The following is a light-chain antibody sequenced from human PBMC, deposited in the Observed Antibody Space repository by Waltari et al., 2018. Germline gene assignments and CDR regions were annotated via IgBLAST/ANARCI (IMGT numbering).Light chain of an antibody. Sequence: SVLTQPPSASGSPGPAVTISCTGTSSDVGYYNALSWYQQHPGKAPKPMIYEVTKRPSGVPDRFSGSKSANTASLSVSGLQVEDEADYYCSSYAGNNILVFGGGTKLTVL. CDR3: SSYAGNNILV. V-gene: IGLV2-8*01. J-gene: IGLJ3*02. CDR2: EVT. CDR1: SSDVGYYNA.